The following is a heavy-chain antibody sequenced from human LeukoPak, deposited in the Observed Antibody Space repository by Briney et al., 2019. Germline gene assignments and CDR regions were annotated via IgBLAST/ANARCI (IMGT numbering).Heavy chain of an antibody. Sequence: SETLSLTCAVYGGSFSGYYWSWIRQPPGKGLEWIGEINHSGSTNYNPSLKSRVTISVDTSKNQFSLKLSSVTAADTAVYCCARDRGNWFDPWGQGTLVTVSS. CDR2: INHSGST. CDR1: GGSFSGYY. V-gene: IGHV4-34*01. J-gene: IGHJ5*02. CDR3: ARDRGNWFDP.